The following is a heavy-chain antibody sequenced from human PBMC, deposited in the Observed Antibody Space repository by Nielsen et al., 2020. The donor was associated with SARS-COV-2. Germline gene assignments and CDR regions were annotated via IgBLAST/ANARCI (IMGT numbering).Heavy chain of an antibody. J-gene: IGHJ4*02. CDR1: GFTVSSNY. V-gene: IGHV3-66*01. CDR3: ARDLPSMYYYDSSGYCETDY. Sequence: GESLKISCAASGFTVSSNYMSWVRQAPGKGLEWVSVIYSGGSTYYADSVKGRFTISRDNSKNTLYLQMNSLRAEDTAVYYCARDLPSMYYYDSSGYCETDYWGQGTLVTVSS. D-gene: IGHD3-22*01. CDR2: IYSGGST.